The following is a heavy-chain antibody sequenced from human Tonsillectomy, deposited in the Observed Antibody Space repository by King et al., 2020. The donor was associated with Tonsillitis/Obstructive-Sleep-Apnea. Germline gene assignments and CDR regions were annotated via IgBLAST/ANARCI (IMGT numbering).Heavy chain of an antibody. CDR2: IYPDDSDT. Sequence: QLVQSGAEVKETGDSLKIACKGSGYTFTNTWIGWVRQMPGKGLEWMGIIYPDDSDTRYSPSFQGQVTISADKSISTAYLQWSTLKASDTAIYYCARTRCSFNKCYSGFDYWGQGTLVTVFS. V-gene: IGHV5-51*01. CDR1: GYTFTNTW. CDR3: ARTRCSFNKCYSGFDY. J-gene: IGHJ4*02. D-gene: IGHD2-15*01.